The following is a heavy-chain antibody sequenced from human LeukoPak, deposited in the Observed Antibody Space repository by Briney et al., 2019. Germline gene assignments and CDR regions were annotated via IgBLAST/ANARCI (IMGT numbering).Heavy chain of an antibody. CDR3: ARTVVKLRAFDI. CDR1: GGSFSGYY. J-gene: IGHJ3*02. D-gene: IGHD4-23*01. Sequence: SETLSLTCAVYGGSFSGYYWSWIRQPPGKGLEWIGEINHSGSTNYNPSLKSRVTISVDTSKNQFSLKLSSVTAADTAVYYCARTVVKLRAFDIWGQGTMVTVSS. V-gene: IGHV4-34*01. CDR2: INHSGST.